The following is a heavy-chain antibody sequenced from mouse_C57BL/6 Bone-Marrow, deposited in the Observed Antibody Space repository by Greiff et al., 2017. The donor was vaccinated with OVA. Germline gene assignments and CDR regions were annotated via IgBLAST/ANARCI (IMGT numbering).Heavy chain of an antibody. D-gene: IGHD2-14*01. CDR2: IYPGDGDT. J-gene: IGHJ3*01. CDR3: ARRGTGSGFAY. Sequence: VKLVESGPELVKPGASVKISCKASGYAFSSSWMNWVKQRPGKGLEWIGRIYPGDGDTNYNGKFKGKATLTADKSSSTAYMRLSSLTSEDSAVYFCARRGTGSGFAYWGQGTLVTVSA. CDR1: GYAFSSSW. V-gene: IGHV1-82*01.